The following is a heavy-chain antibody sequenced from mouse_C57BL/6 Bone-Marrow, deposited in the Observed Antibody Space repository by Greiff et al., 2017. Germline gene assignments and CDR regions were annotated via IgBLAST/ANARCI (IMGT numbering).Heavy chain of an antibody. CDR1: GYTFTNYW. V-gene: IGHV1-63*01. Sequence: VQLQQSGAELVRPGTSVKMSCKASGYTFTNYWIGWAKQRPGHGLEWIGDIYPGGGYTNYNEKFKGKATLTADKSSSTAYMQFSSLTSEDSAIYYCARTSYGSSHYAMDYWGQGTSVTVSS. CDR3: ARTSYGSSHYAMDY. J-gene: IGHJ4*01. CDR2: IYPGGGYT. D-gene: IGHD1-1*01.